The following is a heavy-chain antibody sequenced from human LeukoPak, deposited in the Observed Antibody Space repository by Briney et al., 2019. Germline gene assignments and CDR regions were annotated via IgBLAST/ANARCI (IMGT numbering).Heavy chain of an antibody. CDR1: GGSISSYY. CDR2: MHYIGST. CDR3: ARVDANWGFIDY. Sequence: SETLSLTCTVSGGSISSYYWSWIRQPPGKGLEWIGYMHYIGSTNYNPSLKSRVSISLDTSKNQFSLRLSAVTAADTAVYYCARVDANWGFIDYWGQGTLVTVSS. V-gene: IGHV4-59*01. D-gene: IGHD7-27*01. J-gene: IGHJ4*02.